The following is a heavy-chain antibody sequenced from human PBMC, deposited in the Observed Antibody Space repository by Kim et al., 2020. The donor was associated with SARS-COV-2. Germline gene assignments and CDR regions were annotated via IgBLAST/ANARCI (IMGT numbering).Heavy chain of an antibody. CDR3: ARDAPPSGWTGYYYYGMDV. J-gene: IGHJ6*02. D-gene: IGHD6-19*01. CDR2: IYYSGST. CDR1: GGSISSGGYY. V-gene: IGHV4-31*03. Sequence: SETLSLTCTVSGGSISSGGYYWSWIRQHPGKGLEWIGYIYYSGSTYYNPSLKSRVTISVDTSKNQFSLKLSSVTAADTAVYYCARDAPPSGWTGYYYYGMDVWGQGTTVTVSS.